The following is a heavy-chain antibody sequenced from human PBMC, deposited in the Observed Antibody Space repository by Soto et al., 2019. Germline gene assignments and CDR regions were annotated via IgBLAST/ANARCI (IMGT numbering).Heavy chain of an antibody. Sequence: EVQLAESGGVLVQPGGSLRLSCVASGFTFSDHWMHWVRQAPGKGLVWVSRINSGGSRTNYADSVKGRFTISRDNAKNTLYLEMNSLSVEDTAVYYCAIGNCSGDTCFFGGTHWGRGTLVTVSS. J-gene: IGHJ4*02. CDR2: INSGGSRT. CDR1: GFTFSDHW. D-gene: IGHD2-21*02. CDR3: AIGNCSGDTCFFGGTH. V-gene: IGHV3-74*01.